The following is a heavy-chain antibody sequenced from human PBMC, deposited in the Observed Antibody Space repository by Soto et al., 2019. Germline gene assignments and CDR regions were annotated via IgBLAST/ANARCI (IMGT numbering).Heavy chain of an antibody. D-gene: IGHD3-22*01. J-gene: IGHJ5*02. CDR3: ARNDKSGYFNWFDP. V-gene: IGHV5-51*01. CDR2: IFPSDSDT. CDR1: GYRFTSYW. Sequence: LGESLKISCRTSGYRFTSYWIAWVRQMPGKGLEWMGIIFPSDSDTRYSPSFQGQVTISADRSTSTVFLQWASLKASDTAVYFCARNDKSGYFNWFDPWGQSTLVTVSS.